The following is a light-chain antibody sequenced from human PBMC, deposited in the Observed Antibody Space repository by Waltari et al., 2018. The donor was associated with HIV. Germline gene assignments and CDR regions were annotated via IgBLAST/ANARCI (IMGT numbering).Light chain of an antibody. CDR2: GIN. Sequence: QSVLTQPPSASGTPGQRVTISCSGSNSNVGISYVYWYQQRPGTTPELVIYGINQRPSGVPYRFSVAKSGTSVSLVISGIRSEDEADYYCAAWDYSLSGWVFGGGTKLTVL. V-gene: IGLV1-47*01. CDR1: NSNVGISY. J-gene: IGLJ3*02. CDR3: AAWDYSLSGWV.